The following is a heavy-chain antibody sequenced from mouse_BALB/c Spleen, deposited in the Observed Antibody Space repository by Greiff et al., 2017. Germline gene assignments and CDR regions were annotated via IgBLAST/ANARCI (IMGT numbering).Heavy chain of an antibody. D-gene: IGHD1-1*01. CDR3: ARRRYYGSSWAMDY. V-gene: IGHV1-4*02. CDR2: INPSSGYT. J-gene: IGHJ4*01. Sequence: QVQLKQSAAELARPGASVKMSCKASGYTFTSYTMHWVKQRPGQGLEWIGYINPSSGYTEYNQKFKDKTTLTADKSSSTAYMQLSSLTSEDSAVYYCARRRYYGSSWAMDYWGQGTSVTVSS. CDR1: GYTFTSYT.